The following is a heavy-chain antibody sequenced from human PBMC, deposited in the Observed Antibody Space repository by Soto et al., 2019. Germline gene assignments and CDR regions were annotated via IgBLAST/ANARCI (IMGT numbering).Heavy chain of an antibody. V-gene: IGHV3-21*01. CDR2: ISSSSSYI. CDR3: ARSEVGYCSGGSCSANWFDP. CDR1: GFTFSSYS. J-gene: IGHJ5*02. Sequence: EVQLVESGGGLVKPGGSLRLYCAASGFTFSSYSMNWVRQAPGKGLEWVSSISSSSSYIYYADSVKGRFTISRDNAKNSLYLQMNSLRAEDTAVYYCARSEVGYCSGGSCSANWFDPWGQGTLVTVSS. D-gene: IGHD2-15*01.